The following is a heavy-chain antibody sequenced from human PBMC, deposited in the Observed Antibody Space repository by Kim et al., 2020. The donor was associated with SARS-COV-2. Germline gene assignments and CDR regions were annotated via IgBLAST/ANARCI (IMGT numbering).Heavy chain of an antibody. Sequence: NSAQKCQGRVTMTADESTSTAYMELSSLRSEDTAVYYCARDSIYYYGMDVWGQGTTVTVSS. J-gene: IGHJ6*02. CDR3: ARDSIYYYGMDV. V-gene: IGHV1-69*01.